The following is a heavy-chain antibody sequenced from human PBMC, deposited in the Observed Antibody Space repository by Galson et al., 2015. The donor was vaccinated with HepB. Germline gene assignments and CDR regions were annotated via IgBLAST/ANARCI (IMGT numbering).Heavy chain of an antibody. J-gene: IGHJ4*02. D-gene: IGHD3-10*01. CDR2: IGGSGGST. CDR1: RFTFSSYA. CDR3: AKDRRYYYGSGSYPFDY. V-gene: IGHV3-23*01. Sequence: SLRLSCAASRFTFSSYAMSWVRQAPGKGLEWVSAIGGSGGSTYYADSVKGRFTISRDNSKNTLYLQMNSLRAEDTAVYYCAKDRRYYYGSGSYPFDYWGQGTLVTVSS.